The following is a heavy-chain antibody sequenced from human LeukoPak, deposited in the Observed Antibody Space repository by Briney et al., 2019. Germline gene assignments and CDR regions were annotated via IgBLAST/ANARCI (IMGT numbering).Heavy chain of an antibody. CDR1: GDSISSYY. V-gene: IGHV4-59*01. D-gene: IGHD2/OR15-2a*01. J-gene: IGHJ5*02. CDR3: ARLSSGQNNWFDP. CDR2: IYYSGST. Sequence: PSETLSLTCTVSGDSISSYYWSWIRQPPGKGLEWIGYIYYSGSTNYNPSLKSRVTISVDTSKNQFSLKLNSVTAADTALYYCARLSSGQNNWFDPWGQGTLVTASS.